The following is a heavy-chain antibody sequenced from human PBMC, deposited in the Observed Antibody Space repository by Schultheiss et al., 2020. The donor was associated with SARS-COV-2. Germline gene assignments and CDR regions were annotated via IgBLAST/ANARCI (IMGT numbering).Heavy chain of an antibody. J-gene: IGHJ6*02. CDR3: AKAREQLFDHYYGMDV. CDR1: GFTFSSYA. V-gene: IGHV3-64*04. CDR2: ISSNGGST. D-gene: IGHD6-13*01. Sequence: GGSLRLSCSASGFTFSSYAMHWVRQAPGKGLEYVSAISSNGGSTYYADSVKGRFTISRDNSKNTLYLQMNSLRAEDTAVYYCAKAREQLFDHYYGMDVWGQGTTVTVSS.